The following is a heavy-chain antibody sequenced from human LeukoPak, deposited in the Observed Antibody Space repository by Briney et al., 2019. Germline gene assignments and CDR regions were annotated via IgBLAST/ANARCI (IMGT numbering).Heavy chain of an antibody. CDR3: AKDLGYYYGSGSYFDY. V-gene: IGHV3-30*02. CDR1: GFTFSSYG. J-gene: IGHJ4*02. Sequence: GTSLRLSCAASGFTFSSYGMHWVRQAPGKGLEWVAFIRYDGSNKYYADSVKGRFTISRDNSKNTLYLQMNSLRAEDTAVYYCAKDLGYYYGSGSYFDYWGQGTLVTVSS. CDR2: IRYDGSNK. D-gene: IGHD3-10*01.